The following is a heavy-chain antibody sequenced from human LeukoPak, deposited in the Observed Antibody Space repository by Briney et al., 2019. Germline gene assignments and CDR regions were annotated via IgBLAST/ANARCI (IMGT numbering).Heavy chain of an antibody. CDR1: GGTFSSYT. Sequence: SVKVSCKASGGTFSSYTISWVRQAPGQGLEWMGRTIPILGIANYAQKFQGRVTITADKSTSTAYMELSSLRSEDTAVYYCATRYSSGWYYFDYWGQGTLVTVSS. V-gene: IGHV1-69*02. J-gene: IGHJ4*02. D-gene: IGHD6-19*01. CDR2: TIPILGIA. CDR3: ATRYSSGWYYFDY.